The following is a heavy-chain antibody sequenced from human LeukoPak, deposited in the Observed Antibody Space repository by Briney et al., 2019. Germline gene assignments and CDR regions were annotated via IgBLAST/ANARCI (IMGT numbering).Heavy chain of an antibody. J-gene: IGHJ4*02. CDR1: GFTFSSYS. CDR2: ISSSSIYI. V-gene: IGHV3-21*01. CDR3: ARDRWHSTTVIDY. D-gene: IGHD4-17*01. Sequence: GGSLRLSCAASGFTFSSYSMNWVRQAPGKGPEWVSAISSSSIYIYYADSVKGRFTISRDNAKNTLYLQMNSLRAEDTAVYYCARDRWHSTTVIDYWGQGTLVTVSS.